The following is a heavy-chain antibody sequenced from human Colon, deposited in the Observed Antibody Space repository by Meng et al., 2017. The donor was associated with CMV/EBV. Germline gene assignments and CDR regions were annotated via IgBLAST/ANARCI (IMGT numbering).Heavy chain of an antibody. V-gene: IGHV3-23*01. D-gene: IGHD3-10*01. Sequence: GESLKISCAASGFNFRSSAMSWVRQAPGKGLEWVSSISGGGTSTYYADSVKGRFTISRDTPKNTLFLQLNSLRAEDTAVYYCARGGLSYDNYFDSWGHGTLVTVSS. CDR2: ISGGGTST. J-gene: IGHJ5*01. CDR1: GFNFRSSA. CDR3: ARGGLSYDNYFDS.